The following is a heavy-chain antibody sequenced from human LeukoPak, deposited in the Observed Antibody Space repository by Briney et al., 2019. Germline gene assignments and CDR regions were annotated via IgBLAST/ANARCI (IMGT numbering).Heavy chain of an antibody. J-gene: IGHJ4*02. Sequence: PSETLSLTCTVSGGSISSYYWSWIRQLPGKGLEWIGYIYYSGSTNYNPSLKSRVTISVDTSKNQFSLKLSSVTAADTAVYYCARARVGATNNFDYWGQGTLVTVSS. CDR2: IYYSGST. D-gene: IGHD1-26*01. CDR3: ARARVGATNNFDY. CDR1: GGSISSYY. V-gene: IGHV4-59*01.